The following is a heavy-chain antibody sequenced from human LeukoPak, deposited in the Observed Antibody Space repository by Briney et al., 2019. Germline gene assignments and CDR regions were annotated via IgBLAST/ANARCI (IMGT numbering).Heavy chain of an antibody. CDR2: ISSSSSYI. D-gene: IGHD2-15*01. CDR1: AFTCGSDR. J-gene: IGHJ6*03. V-gene: IGHV3-21*01. CDR3: ARDLRDKRYYYYMDV. Sequence: GGSLRRACAGCAFTCGSDRMNWVRQAPGKGLEWVSSISSSSSYIYYADSVKGRFTISRDNAKNSLYLQMNSLRAEDTAVYYCARDLRDKRYYYYMDVWGKGTTVTVSS.